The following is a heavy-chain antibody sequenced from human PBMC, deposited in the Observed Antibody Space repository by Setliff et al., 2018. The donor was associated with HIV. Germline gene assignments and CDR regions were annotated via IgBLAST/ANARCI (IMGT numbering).Heavy chain of an antibody. CDR2: IYHSGST. Sequence: PETLSLTCAVSGGSISSNWWSWVRQSPGKGLEWIGEIYHSGSTHYNPSLQSRVTISVDTSKNQFSLSLTSVTAADTALYYCAPRHHKYGFLWGQGTLVTVSS. V-gene: IGHV4-4*03. D-gene: IGHD3-10*01. CDR1: GGSISSNW. J-gene: IGHJ4*02. CDR3: APRHHKYGFL.